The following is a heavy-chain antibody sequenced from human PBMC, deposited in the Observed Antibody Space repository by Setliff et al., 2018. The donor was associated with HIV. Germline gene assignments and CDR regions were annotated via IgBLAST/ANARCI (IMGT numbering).Heavy chain of an antibody. Sequence: ASVKVSCKASGGTFRSHEISWVRQAPGQGLEWMGGIVPILNTGNYAPKFQGRVTITADESTTTAYMELSSLRSEDTAVYYCAKDLGPYCGGDCGACNYWGQGTLVTVSS. CDR2: IVPILNTG. V-gene: IGHV1-69*13. D-gene: IGHD2-21*02. J-gene: IGHJ4*02. CDR1: GGTFRSHE. CDR3: AKDLGPYCGGDCGACNY.